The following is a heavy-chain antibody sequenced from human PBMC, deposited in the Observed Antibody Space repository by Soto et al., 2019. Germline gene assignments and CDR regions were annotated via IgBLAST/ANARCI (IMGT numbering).Heavy chain of an antibody. Sequence: VGSLRLSCAASGFTFSSYAMSWVRQAPGKGLEWVSAISGSGGSTYYADSVKGRFTISRDNSKNTLYLQMNSLRAEDTAVYYCAKENAYYDFWSGYWSGGMDVWGQGTTVTVSS. CDR2: ISGSGGST. J-gene: IGHJ6*02. D-gene: IGHD3-3*01. V-gene: IGHV3-23*01. CDR1: GFTFSSYA. CDR3: AKENAYYDFWSGYWSGGMDV.